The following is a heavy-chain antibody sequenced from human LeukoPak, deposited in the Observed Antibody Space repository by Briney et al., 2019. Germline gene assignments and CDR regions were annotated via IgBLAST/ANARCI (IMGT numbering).Heavy chain of an antibody. CDR2: INTDGTVT. J-gene: IGHJ4*02. D-gene: IGHD6-19*01. Sequence: PGGSLRLSCAAAGFTFSKYWMLWVRQAPGKGLESVSRINTDGTVTTYADSVKGRFTVYRDNADNTMFLQMNSVRDEDTAVYYCGTKQWLASRPDSWGQGTPVTVSS. V-gene: IGHV3-74*01. CDR1: GFTFSKYW. CDR3: GTKQWLASRPDS.